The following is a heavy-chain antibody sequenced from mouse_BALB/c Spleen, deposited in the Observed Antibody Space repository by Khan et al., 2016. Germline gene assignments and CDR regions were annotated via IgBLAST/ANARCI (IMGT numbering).Heavy chain of an antibody. V-gene: IGHV10-1*02. CDR2: IRSKSNNYAT. CDR3: VRQRGNYEAWFAY. Sequence: EVQLVESGGGLVQPKGSLKLSCAASGFTFNTYAMNWARQAPGKGLEWVARIRSKSNNYATYYADSVKDRFTISRDDSQSMLYLQMNNLKTEDTAMYYCVRQRGNYEAWFAYWGQGTLVTVSA. J-gene: IGHJ3*01. D-gene: IGHD2-1*01. CDR1: GFTFNTYA.